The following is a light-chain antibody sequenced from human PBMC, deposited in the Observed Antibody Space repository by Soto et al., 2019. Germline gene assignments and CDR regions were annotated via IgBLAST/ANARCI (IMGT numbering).Light chain of an antibody. J-gene: IGKJ5*01. V-gene: IGKV3-15*01. Sequence: EIVMTQSPATLAGSPGERATLSCRASQSVSSNLAWYQQKPGQAPRLLIYGASTRATGIPARFSGSRSGTEFTLTISSLQSEDFAVYYCQQYNNWPPTFGQGTRLEI. CDR3: QQYNNWPPT. CDR2: GAS. CDR1: QSVSSN.